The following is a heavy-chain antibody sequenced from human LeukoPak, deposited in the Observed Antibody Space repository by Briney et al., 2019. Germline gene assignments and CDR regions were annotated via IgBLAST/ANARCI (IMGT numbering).Heavy chain of an antibody. Sequence: GESLKISCKGSGYSFTSYWIGWVRQMPGKGLEWMGTIYAGDSDTRYSPSFQGQVTISVDKSISTAYLQWSSLKASNTAMYYCARHPPGYGDSPFDYWGQGTLVTVSS. CDR3: ARHPPGYGDSPFDY. V-gene: IGHV5-51*01. J-gene: IGHJ4*02. CDR2: IYAGDSDT. CDR1: GYSFTSYW. D-gene: IGHD4-17*01.